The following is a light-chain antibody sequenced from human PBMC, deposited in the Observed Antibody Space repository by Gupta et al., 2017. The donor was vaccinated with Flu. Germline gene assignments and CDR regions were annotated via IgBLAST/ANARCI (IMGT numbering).Light chain of an antibody. V-gene: IGKV1-5*03. CDR3: QRYDSLGT. CDR2: KAS. J-gene: IGKJ1*01. CDR1: QGIGIW. Sequence: SPSPLSASVGNRVTIACRASQGIGIWLAWYQQKPGKVPKLLIYKASTLEIGVPSRFSGSGSGTEFTLTINSLQPDDSATYYCQRYDSLGTFGQGTRVEVK.